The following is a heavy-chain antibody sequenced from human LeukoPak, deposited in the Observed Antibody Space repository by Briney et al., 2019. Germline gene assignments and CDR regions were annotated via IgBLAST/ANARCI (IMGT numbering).Heavy chain of an antibody. CDR2: IRRDGSQI. V-gene: IGHV3-7*01. CDR3: ARDDSPTLTGPAYYDAFDI. J-gene: IGHJ3*02. Sequence: PGGSLRLSCAASGFTFSNYWMTWVRQAPGKGLEGVANIRRDGSQIHYVDSVKGRFTISRDNAKNSLSLQVNSLRAEDTAIYYCARDDSPTLTGPAYYDAFDIWGQGIMVTVSS. CDR1: GFTFSNYW. D-gene: IGHD4-11*01.